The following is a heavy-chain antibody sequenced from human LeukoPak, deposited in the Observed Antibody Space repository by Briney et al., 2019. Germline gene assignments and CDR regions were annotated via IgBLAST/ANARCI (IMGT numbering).Heavy chain of an antibody. CDR2: ISGSGGST. CDR3: EKRRPQYYYDSSGYYYVDVTFFDY. D-gene: IGHD3-22*01. V-gene: IGHV3-23*01. CDR1: GFTFSSYS. J-gene: IGHJ4*02. Sequence: GGSLRLSCAASGFTFSSYSMSWVRQAPGKGLEWVSTISGSGGSTYYADSVKGRFTISRDNSKNTLYLQMNSLRAEDTAVYYCEKRRPQYYYDSSGYYYVDVTFFDYWGRGTLVTVSS.